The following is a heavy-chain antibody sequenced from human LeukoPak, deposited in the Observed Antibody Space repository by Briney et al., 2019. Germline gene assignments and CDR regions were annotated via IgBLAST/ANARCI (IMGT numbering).Heavy chain of an antibody. D-gene: IGHD3-22*01. CDR2: ISGLGGST. CDR1: GFTFSSYA. CDR3: AKLRDISAYHPATD. J-gene: IGHJ4*02. Sequence: GGSLRLSCAASGFTFSSYAMTWVRQAPGKGLDWVSAISGLGGSTYYADSVKGRFTISRDNSKNTLYLQMDRLRVEDTAVYYCAKLRDISAYHPATDWGQGTLVTVSS. V-gene: IGHV3-23*01.